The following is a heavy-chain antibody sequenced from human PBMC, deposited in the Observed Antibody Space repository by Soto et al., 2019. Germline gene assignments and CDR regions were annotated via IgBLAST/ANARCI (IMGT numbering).Heavy chain of an antibody. CDR1: GFTFSSYA. Sequence: EVQLLESGGGLVQPGGSLRLSCTASGFTFSSYAMSWVRQAPGKGLEWVSGISVGGGSTYYADSVKGRFTISRDSPKNTLYLKMNSVRAEDTAVYYCARGAASFDYRGHVTLVTVSS. D-gene: IGHD6-25*01. CDR3: ARGAASFDY. V-gene: IGHV3-23*01. J-gene: IGHJ4*01. CDR2: ISVGGGST.